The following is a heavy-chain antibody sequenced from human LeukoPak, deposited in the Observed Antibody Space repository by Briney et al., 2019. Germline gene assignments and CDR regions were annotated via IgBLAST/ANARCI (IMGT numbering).Heavy chain of an antibody. CDR2: IYYSGGT. D-gene: IGHD2-2*01. Sequence: SETLSLTCTVSGGSISSSSYYWGWIRQPPGKGLEWIGSIYYSGGTYYNPSLKSRVTISIDTSKNQFSLKLRSVTAADTAVYYCARGVVSYFDYWGQGTLVTVSS. J-gene: IGHJ4*02. CDR1: GGSISSSSYY. CDR3: ARGVVSYFDY. V-gene: IGHV4-39*07.